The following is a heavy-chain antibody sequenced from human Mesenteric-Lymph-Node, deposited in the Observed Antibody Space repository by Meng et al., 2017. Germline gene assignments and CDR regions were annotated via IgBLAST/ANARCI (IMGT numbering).Heavy chain of an antibody. CDR3: AKDEDASTNYYFDY. V-gene: IGHV1-2*06. CDR2: INPNSGGT. Sequence: ASVKVSCKASGYTFTGYYMHWVRQARGQGLEWMGRINPNSGGTNYAQKFQGRVTITRDTSISTAYMELSRLRSDDTAVYYCAKDEDASTNYYFDYWGQGTLVTVSS. CDR1: GYTFTGYY. D-gene: IGHD3-16*01. J-gene: IGHJ4*02.